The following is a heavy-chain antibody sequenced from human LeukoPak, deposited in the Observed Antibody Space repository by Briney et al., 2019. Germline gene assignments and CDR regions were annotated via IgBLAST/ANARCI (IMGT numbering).Heavy chain of an antibody. V-gene: IGHV3-66*01. CDR3: ARVGYDSSGLDY. J-gene: IGHJ4*02. CDR2: IYSGGST. CDR1: EFSVGSNY. D-gene: IGHD3-22*01. Sequence: GGSLRLSCAASEFSVGSNYMTWVRQAPGKGLEWVSLIYSGGSTYYADSVKGRFTISRDNAKNSLYLQMNSLRAEDTAVYYCARVGYDSSGLDYWGQGTLVTVSS.